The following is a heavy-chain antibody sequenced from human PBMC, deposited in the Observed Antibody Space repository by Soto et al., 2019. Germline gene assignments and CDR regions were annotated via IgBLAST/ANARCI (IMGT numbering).Heavy chain of an antibody. J-gene: IGHJ6*02. CDR2: IYYSGYT. V-gene: IGHV4-39*01. CDR1: GDTISTGGYT. D-gene: IGHD3-16*01. Sequence: SETLSLTCDVSGDTISTGGYTWAWIRQPPGKGLEWIGSIYYSGYTYYNPSLKSRVTISVDTSKNQFSLKLSSVTAADTAVYYCARHNGPLYVGYYYDMDVWGQGTTVTVSS. CDR3: ARHNGPLYVGYYYDMDV.